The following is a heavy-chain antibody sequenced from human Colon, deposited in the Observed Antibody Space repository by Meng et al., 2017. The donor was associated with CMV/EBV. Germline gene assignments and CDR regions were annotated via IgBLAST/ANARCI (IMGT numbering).Heavy chain of an antibody. J-gene: IGHJ5*02. Sequence: SCKASGYTCIRYGFNWVRQAPGEGLEWMGWISTFNSNKYYAQKFQDRVTMTTDRSTNTAYLELRALKADDTAIYFCARAVDGGRSDPWGQGTLVTVSS. CDR3: ARAVDGGRSDP. V-gene: IGHV1-18*01. D-gene: IGHD3-16*01. CDR2: ISTFNSNK. CDR1: GYTCIRYG.